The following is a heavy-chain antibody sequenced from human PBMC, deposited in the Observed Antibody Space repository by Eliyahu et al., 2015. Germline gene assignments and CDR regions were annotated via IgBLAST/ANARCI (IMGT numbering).Heavy chain of an antibody. V-gene: IGHV3-23*01. D-gene: IGHD6-13*01. CDR1: GFTXXSYA. CDR3: AKEGYSSSRSAFDI. CDR2: ISGSGGST. Sequence: EVQLLESGGGLVQPGXSLRLSCXASGFTXXSYAMSWVRQAXGKGLEWVSXISGSGGSTYYADSVKGRFTISRDNSKNTLYLQMNSLRAEDTAVYYCAKEGYSSSRSAFDIWGQGTMVTVSS. J-gene: IGHJ3*02.